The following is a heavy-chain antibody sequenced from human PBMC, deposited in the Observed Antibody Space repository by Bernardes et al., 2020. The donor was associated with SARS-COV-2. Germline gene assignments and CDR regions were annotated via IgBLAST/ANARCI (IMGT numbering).Heavy chain of an antibody. CDR2: IHHDGNT. CDR3: LRNGYYSRDY. Sequence: SETLSLTRAVSGDSLTAHSWWSWFLQSPEKGLQWIGEIHHDGNTNYSPSPKSRLTFLLDKSNNQFSLRLSSVTAADAAFYYCLRNGYYSRDYCGQGTLVTVSS. J-gene: IGHJ4*02. CDR1: GDSLTAHSW. V-gene: IGHV4-4*02. D-gene: IGHD3-22*01.